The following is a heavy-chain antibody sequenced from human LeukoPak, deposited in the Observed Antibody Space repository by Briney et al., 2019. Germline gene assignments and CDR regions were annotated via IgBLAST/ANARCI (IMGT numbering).Heavy chain of an antibody. CDR3: ASSPQPEGFDP. CDR2: ISSSSSYI. D-gene: IGHD1-14*01. CDR1: GFTFSSYS. Sequence: GGSLRLSCAASGFTFSSYSMNWVRQAPGKGLEWVSSISSSSSYIYYADSVKGRFTISRDNAKNSLYLQMNSLRAEDTAVYYCASSPQPEGFDPWGQGTLVTVSS. V-gene: IGHV3-21*01. J-gene: IGHJ5*02.